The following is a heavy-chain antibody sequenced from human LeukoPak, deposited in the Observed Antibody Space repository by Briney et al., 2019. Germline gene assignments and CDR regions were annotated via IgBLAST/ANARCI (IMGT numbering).Heavy chain of an antibody. CDR2: IRYDGSNK. CDR1: GFTFSSHG. Sequence: PGGSLRLSCAASGFTFSSHGMHWVRQAPGKGLEWVAFIRYDGSNKYYADSVKGRFTISRDNSKNTLYLQMNSLRAEDTAVYYCAKVRHGMPRVDYFDYWGQGALVTVSS. D-gene: IGHD2-2*01. V-gene: IGHV3-30*02. CDR3: AKVRHGMPRVDYFDY. J-gene: IGHJ4*02.